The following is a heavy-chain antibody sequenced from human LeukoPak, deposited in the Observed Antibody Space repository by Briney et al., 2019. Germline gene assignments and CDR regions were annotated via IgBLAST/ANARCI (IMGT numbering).Heavy chain of an antibody. V-gene: IGHV6-1*01. CDR2: TYYRSKWYN. D-gene: IGHD3-9*01. CDR3: VRGFDWLSYKIFDY. CDR1: GDSVSSNSAA. Sequence: SQTLSLTCAISGDSVSSNSAAWNWIRQSPSRGLEWLGRTYYRSKWYNDYAVSVKSRITINPDTSKNQFSLQLNSVTPEDTAVYYCVRGFDWLSYKIFDYWGQGTLVTVSS. J-gene: IGHJ4*02.